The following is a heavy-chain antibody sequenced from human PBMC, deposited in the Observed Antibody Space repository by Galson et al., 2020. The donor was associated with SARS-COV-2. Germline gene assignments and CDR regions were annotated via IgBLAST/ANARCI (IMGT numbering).Heavy chain of an antibody. CDR3: ARGGGSYIYYFDY. CDR2: ISYDGSNK. D-gene: IGHD1-26*01. V-gene: IGHV3-30*04. Sequence: KGLEWVAVISYDGSNKYYADSVKGRFTISRDNSKNTLYLQMNSLRAEDTAVYYCARGGGSYIYYFDYWGQGTLVTVSS. J-gene: IGHJ4*02.